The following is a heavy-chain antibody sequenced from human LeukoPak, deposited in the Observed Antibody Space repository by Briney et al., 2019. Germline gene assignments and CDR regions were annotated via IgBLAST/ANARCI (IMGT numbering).Heavy chain of an antibody. CDR1: GFIFSEYY. D-gene: IGHD1-1*01. CDR3: ARETVTGTFDF. V-gene: IGHV3-11*01. J-gene: IGHJ4*02. CDR2: ISSSADIV. Sequence: GGSLRLSCATSGFIFSEYYISWIRQAPGKGLEWVADISSSADIVSYADSVKGRFTISRDNGGDSLYLQMNSLRVEDTAVYYCARETVTGTFDFWSQGTLVTVPS.